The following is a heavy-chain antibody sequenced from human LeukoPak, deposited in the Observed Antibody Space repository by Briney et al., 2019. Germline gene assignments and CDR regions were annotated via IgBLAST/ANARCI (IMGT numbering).Heavy chain of an antibody. Sequence: SETLSLTCTVSGGSISSYYWSWIRQPPGKGLEWIGYIYYSGSTNYNPSLKSRVTISVDTSKNQFSLKLSSVTAADTAVYYCARRPSSIAPDYWGQGTLVTVSS. V-gene: IGHV4-59*08. J-gene: IGHJ4*02. CDR3: ARRPSSIAPDY. CDR1: GGSISSYY. CDR2: IYYSGST. D-gene: IGHD6-6*01.